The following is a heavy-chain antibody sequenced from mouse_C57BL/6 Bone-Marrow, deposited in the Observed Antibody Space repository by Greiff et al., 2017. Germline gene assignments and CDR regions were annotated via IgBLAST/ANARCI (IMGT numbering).Heavy chain of an antibody. V-gene: IGHV1-59*01. CDR2: IDPSDSYT. Sequence: QVQLQQSGAELVRPGTSVKLSCKASGYTFTSYWMHWVKQRPGQGLEWIGVIDPSDSYTNYNQKFKGKATLTVDTSSSTAYMQLSSLTSEDSAVYYCAGWLLRGYFDVWGTGATVTVSS. J-gene: IGHJ1*03. D-gene: IGHD2-3*01. CDR3: AGWLLRGYFDV. CDR1: GYTFTSYW.